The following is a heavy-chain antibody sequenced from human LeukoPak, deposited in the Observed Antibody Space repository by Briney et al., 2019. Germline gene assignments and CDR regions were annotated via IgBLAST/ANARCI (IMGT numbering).Heavy chain of an antibody. CDR3: ARQTGYSSSWLPGWYYYYMDV. Sequence: PSETLSLTCTVSGGSISSYYWSWIRQPPGKGLEWIGYIYTSGSTNYNPSLKSRVTISVDTSKNQFSLKLSSVTAADTAVYYCARQTGYSSSWLPGWYYYYMDVWGKGTTVTVSS. CDR2: IYTSGST. CDR1: GGSISSYY. D-gene: IGHD6-13*01. V-gene: IGHV4-4*09. J-gene: IGHJ6*03.